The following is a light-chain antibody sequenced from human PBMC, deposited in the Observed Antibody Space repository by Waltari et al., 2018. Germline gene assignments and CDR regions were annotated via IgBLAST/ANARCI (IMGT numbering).Light chain of an antibody. V-gene: IGLV2-11*01. CDR2: DVN. CDR3: CSYAGKYTFL. J-gene: IGLJ2*01. CDR1: INDIGTDNY. Sequence: QSALTQPRSVSGSPGQSVTISCTGTINDIGTDNYVSWYQHTPENGPKRIIYDVNSRPSGVPDRFSGSKFGNTASLTISGLQPTYEADYYCCSYAGKYTFLFGGGTKVTVL.